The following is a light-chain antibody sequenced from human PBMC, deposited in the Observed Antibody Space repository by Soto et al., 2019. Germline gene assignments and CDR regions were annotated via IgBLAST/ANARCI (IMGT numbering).Light chain of an antibody. CDR1: QSVSSY. CDR3: QQRSVWPIT. V-gene: IGKV3-11*01. CDR2: DIS. Sequence: EVVLTQSPVTLSLSPGERATLSCRSSQSVSSYLAWYQQKPGQAPRLLIYDISNRATGIPARFSGSGSGTDFTLTISSLEPEDSAVYYCQQRSVWPITFGQGTRLEIK. J-gene: IGKJ5*01.